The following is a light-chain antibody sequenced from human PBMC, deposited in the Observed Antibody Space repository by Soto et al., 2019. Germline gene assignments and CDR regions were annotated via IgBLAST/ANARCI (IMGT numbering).Light chain of an antibody. Sequence: GDRVTLTCRASQDIKNELGWYQQKPGKAPNVLIYAASTLLSGVPSRFSGAGSGTDFTLTISSLQPEDFATYYCLQDHNYPRTFGQGTRVEIK. CDR1: QDIKNE. CDR2: AAS. V-gene: IGKV1-6*01. J-gene: IGKJ1*01. CDR3: LQDHNYPRT.